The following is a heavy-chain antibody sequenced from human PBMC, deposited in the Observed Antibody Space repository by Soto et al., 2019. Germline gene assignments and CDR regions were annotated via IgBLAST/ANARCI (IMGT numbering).Heavy chain of an antibody. CDR2: ISYDGSEK. CDR3: ARGPESGDF. CDR1: GFTFSTFS. D-gene: IGHD1-26*01. Sequence: QVQLVESGGGVVQPGRSLRLSCATSGFTFSTFSMHWVRQAPGKGLEWVAHISYDGSEKDYADSVKGRFTISRDNSDNTLFLPMNSLTSEETGVYYCARGPESGDFWGQGTLVTVPS. V-gene: IGHV3-30*04. J-gene: IGHJ4*02.